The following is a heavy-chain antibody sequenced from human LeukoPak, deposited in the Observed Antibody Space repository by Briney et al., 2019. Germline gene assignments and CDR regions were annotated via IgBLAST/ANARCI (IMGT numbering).Heavy chain of an antibody. D-gene: IGHD3-22*01. CDR2: ISWNSGSI. V-gene: IGHV3-9*01. Sequence: GGSLRLSCAASGFTFDDYAMHWVRQAPGKGLEWVSGISWNSGSIGYADSVKGRFTISRDNAKNSLYLQMNSLRAEDTALYYCAKGDYYDSSGYPDYWGQGTLVTVSS. CDR3: AKGDYYDSSGYPDY. CDR1: GFTFDDYA. J-gene: IGHJ4*02.